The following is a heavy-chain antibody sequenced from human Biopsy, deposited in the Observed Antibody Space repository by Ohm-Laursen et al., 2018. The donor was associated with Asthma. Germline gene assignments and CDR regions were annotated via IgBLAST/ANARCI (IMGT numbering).Heavy chain of an antibody. V-gene: IGHV1-2*06. Sequence: ASVKVSCKTSGYTFIGYHIHWVRQAPGQGLEWMGRINPNSGGTNYAQKFQGRVTMTSDTSISTAYMELSRLRSNDAALYYCARGQKSPGDRWFDPWGQGTLVTVSS. CDR1: GYTFIGYH. J-gene: IGHJ5*02. CDR3: ARGQKSPGDRWFDP. CDR2: INPNSGGT. D-gene: IGHD7-27*01.